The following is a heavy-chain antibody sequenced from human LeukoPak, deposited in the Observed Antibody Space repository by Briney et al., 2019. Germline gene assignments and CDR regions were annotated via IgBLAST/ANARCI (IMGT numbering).Heavy chain of an antibody. CDR1: GGTFSSYA. J-gene: IGHJ4*02. Sequence: ASVKVSCKASGGTFSSYAISWVRQAPGQGLEWMGRIIPILGIANYAQKFQGRVTITADKSTSTAYMELRSLRSDDTAVYYCARGGGSSWLGTEDYWGQGTLVTVSS. CDR2: IIPILGIA. D-gene: IGHD6-13*01. V-gene: IGHV1-69*04. CDR3: ARGGGSSWLGTEDY.